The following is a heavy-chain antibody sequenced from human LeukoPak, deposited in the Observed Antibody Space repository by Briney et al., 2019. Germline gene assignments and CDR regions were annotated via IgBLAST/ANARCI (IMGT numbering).Heavy chain of an antibody. Sequence: ASVTVSCTASGGTFSSYAISWVRQAPGRGLEWMGGIITIFGTANYAQKFQGRVTITADESTSTAYMELSSLRSEDTAVYYCARVKERGIAVAGTAYYFDYWGQGTLVTVSS. V-gene: IGHV1-69*13. J-gene: IGHJ4*02. CDR1: GGTFSSYA. CDR3: ARVKERGIAVAGTAYYFDY. CDR2: IITIFGTA. D-gene: IGHD6-19*01.